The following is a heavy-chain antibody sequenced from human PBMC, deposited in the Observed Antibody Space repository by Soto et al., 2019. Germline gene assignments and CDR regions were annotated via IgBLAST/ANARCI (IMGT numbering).Heavy chain of an antibody. J-gene: IGHJ6*02. V-gene: IGHV4-30-4*01. CDR1: GGSVSSDDYY. CDR2: ISYSGTT. D-gene: IGHD3-16*01. Sequence: QVQLQESGPRLVKPSQTLSLTCTVSGGSVSSDDYYWSWIRQPPGKGPEWVGFISYSGTTDYNPSLKRRIATSLYTSKRQFSLQLSSVTAADTAVYFCARWSGLGVAGMDVWGQGTTVTVSS. CDR3: ARWSGLGVAGMDV.